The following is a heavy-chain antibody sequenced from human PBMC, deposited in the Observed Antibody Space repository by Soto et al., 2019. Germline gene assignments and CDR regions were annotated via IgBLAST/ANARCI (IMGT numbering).Heavy chain of an antibody. D-gene: IGHD4-17*01. J-gene: IGHJ6*02. Sequence: GGSLRLSCAASGITFISYWMSWVLQAPGKGLEWVANIKEDGSQKYYVDAVKGRFTISRDNAKNSMYLQMDNLRAEDTAVYYCARYGYYYGMSVSGQGTTLIVSS. CDR2: IKEDGSQK. CDR1: GITFISYW. V-gene: IGHV3-7*01. CDR3: ARYGYYYGMSV.